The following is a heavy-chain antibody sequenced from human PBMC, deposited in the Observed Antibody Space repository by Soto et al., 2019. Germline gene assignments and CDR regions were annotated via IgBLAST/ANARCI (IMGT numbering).Heavy chain of an antibody. CDR1: GFTFSSYW. D-gene: IGHD2-21*01. CDR3: AREDQVGISPFDY. V-gene: IGHV3-74*01. J-gene: IGHJ4*02. CDR2: INSDGSSA. Sequence: GGSLRLSCAASGFTFSSYWMHWVRQAPGKGLVWVSRINSDGSSASYADSVKGRFTISRDNAKNTPYLQMNSLRAEDTAVYYCAREDQVGISPFDYWGQGTLVTVSS.